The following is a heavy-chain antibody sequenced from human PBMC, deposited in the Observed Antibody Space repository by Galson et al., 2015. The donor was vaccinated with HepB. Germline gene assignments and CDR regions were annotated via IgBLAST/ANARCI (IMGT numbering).Heavy chain of an antibody. J-gene: IGHJ4*02. Sequence: QSGAEVKKPGESLRISCKGSGYSFTSYWINWVRQMPGKGLELLGRIDPSDSYPKYSTSFKGHVTISADKSINTAYLQWSSLKASDTAMYYCARSPKYNYGQTLGYWGQGTLVTVSS. CDR3: ARSPKYNYGQTLGY. CDR1: GYSFTSYW. V-gene: IGHV5-10-1*01. CDR2: IDPSDSYP. D-gene: IGHD5-18*01.